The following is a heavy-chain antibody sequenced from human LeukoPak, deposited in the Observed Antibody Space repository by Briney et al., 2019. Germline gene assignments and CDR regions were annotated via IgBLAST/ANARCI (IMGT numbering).Heavy chain of an antibody. V-gene: IGHV1-8*01. CDR2: MNPNSGNT. J-gene: IGHJ6*02. D-gene: IGHD6-6*01. Sequence: ASVKVSCKASGYTFTSYDINWVRQATGQGLEWMGWMNPNSGNTGYAQKFQGRVTMTRNTSISTAYMELSSLRSEDTAVYYCARGLSSSSSWAFSRNYYYYGMDVWGQGTTVTVSS. CDR3: ARGLSSSSSWAFSRNYYYYGMDV. CDR1: GYTFTSYD.